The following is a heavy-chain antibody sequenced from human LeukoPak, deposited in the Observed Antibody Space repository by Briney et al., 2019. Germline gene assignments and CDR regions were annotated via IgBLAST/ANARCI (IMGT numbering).Heavy chain of an antibody. J-gene: IGHJ5*02. CDR3: ARGPRRQRLVRDNWFDP. Sequence: ASVKVSCKGSGYTFTSYGISWVRQAPGEGLEWMGWISADNGNTNYEQKFQGRVTMTTDTSTNTAYMELRSLRSDDTAVYYCARGPRRQRLVRDNWFDPWGQGTLVTVSS. CDR2: ISADNGNT. CDR1: GYTFTSYG. D-gene: IGHD6-13*01. V-gene: IGHV1-18*04.